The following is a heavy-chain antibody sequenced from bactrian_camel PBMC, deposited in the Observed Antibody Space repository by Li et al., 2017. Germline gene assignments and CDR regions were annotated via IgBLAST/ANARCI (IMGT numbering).Heavy chain of an antibody. CDR2: IITGSGST. D-gene: IGHD3*01. CDR1: GYTLPY. CDR3: TATVLEGPTLRRY. V-gene: IGHV3S40*01. Sequence: VQLVESGGGSVQAGGTLRLSCAASGYTLPYMAWFRQAPGKEREGVAAIITGSGSTYVADSVKGRFAISRDNAKSTAYLEMNSLKTEDTAVYSCTATVLEGPTLRRYWGQGTQVTVS. J-gene: IGHJ4*01.